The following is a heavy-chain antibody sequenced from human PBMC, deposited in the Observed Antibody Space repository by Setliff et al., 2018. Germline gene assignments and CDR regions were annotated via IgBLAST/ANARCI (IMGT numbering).Heavy chain of an antibody. CDR1: GFTFKNYW. V-gene: IGHV3-7*03. D-gene: IGHD3-22*01. J-gene: IGHJ3*02. CDR3: ARDRISRYYDSGAHAFDI. Sequence: GGSLRLSCAASGFTFKNYWMSWVRQAPGKGLEWVANIKGDRSEKFYLDSVKGRFTISRDNAKNSLYLQMNSLRAEDTAVYYCARDRISRYYDSGAHAFDIWGQGTMVTVSS. CDR2: IKGDRSEK.